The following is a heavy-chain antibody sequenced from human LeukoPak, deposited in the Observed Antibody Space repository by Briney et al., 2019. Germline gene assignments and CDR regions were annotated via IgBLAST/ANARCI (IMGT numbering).Heavy chain of an antibody. D-gene: IGHD6-13*01. CDR2: IKYDGSEK. J-gene: IGHJ4*02. Sequence: PGGSLRLSCAASGFTLSSYWMSWVRQAPGKGLEWVANIKYDGSEKDYVDSVEGRFTISRDNAKNSLYLQMNSLRAEDTAVYYCARDIAAPGLFFDYWGQGTLVTVSS. CDR1: GFTLSSYW. V-gene: IGHV3-7*01. CDR3: ARDIAAPGLFFDY.